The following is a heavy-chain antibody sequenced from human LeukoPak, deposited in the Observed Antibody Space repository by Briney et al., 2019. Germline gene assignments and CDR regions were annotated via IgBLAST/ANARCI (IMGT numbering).Heavy chain of an antibody. D-gene: IGHD5/OR15-5a*01. CDR1: GFTFDDYA. J-gene: IGHJ4*02. Sequence: GGSLRLSCAASGFTFDDYAMHWVRQAPGKGLEWVSGISWNSGSIGYADSVKGRFTISRDNAKNSLYLQMNSLRAEDTAVYYCARPSTWYYFDYWGQGTLVTVSS. CDR3: ARPSTWYYFDY. V-gene: IGHV3-9*01. CDR2: ISWNSGSI.